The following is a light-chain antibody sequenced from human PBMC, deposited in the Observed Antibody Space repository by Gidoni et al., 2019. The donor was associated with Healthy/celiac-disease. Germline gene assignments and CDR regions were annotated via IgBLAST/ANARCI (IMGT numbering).Light chain of an antibody. CDR3: QQYGSSPTWT. V-gene: IGKV3-20*01. CDR1: QSVSSSY. J-gene: IGKJ1*01. Sequence: TLPLSPGERATLSCRASQSVSSSYLAWYQQKPGQAPRLLIYGASSRATGIPDRFSGSGSGTDFTLTISRLEPEDFAVYYCQQYGSSPTWTFGQGTKVEIK. CDR2: GAS.